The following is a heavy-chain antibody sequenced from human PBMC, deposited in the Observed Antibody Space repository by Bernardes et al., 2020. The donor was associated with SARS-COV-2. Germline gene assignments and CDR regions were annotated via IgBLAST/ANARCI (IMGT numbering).Heavy chain of an antibody. V-gene: IGHV6-1*01. CDR2: TYYRSKWYN. J-gene: IGHJ6*02. Sequence: SQTLSLTCAISGDSVSSNSAAWNWIRQSPSRGLEWLGRTYYRSKWYNDYAVSVKSRITINPDTSKDQFSLQLNSVTPEDTAVYYCARAVSVWGELLRNQLWDVGGQGTTVTVSS. D-gene: IGHD1-26*01. CDR3: ARAVSVWGELLRNQLWDV. CDR1: GDSVSSNSAA.